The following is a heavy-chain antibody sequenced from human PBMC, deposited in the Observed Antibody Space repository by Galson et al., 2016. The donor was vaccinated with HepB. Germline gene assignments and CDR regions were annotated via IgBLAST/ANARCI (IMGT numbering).Heavy chain of an antibody. D-gene: IGHD2-8*02. CDR1: GFTFSSYS. CDR2: ISVYRTI. CDR3: ASCGTQLHPVLVIFANGKYYFDN. V-gene: IGHV3-48*01. J-gene: IGHJ4*02. Sequence: SLRLSCAASGFTFSSYSMNWVRQAPGKGLEWVSYISVYRTIYYADSVKGRFAISRDNSKNTLYLQMSSLRAEDTAVYYCASCGTQLHPVLVIFANGKYYFDNWGQGTLVTVSS.